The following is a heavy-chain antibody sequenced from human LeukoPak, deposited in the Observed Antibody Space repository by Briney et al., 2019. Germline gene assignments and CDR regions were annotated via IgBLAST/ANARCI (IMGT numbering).Heavy chain of an antibody. D-gene: IGHD5-12*01. V-gene: IGHV1-69*13. Sequence: GASVKVSCKASGGTFSSYAISWVRQAPGQGLEWMGGIIPIFGTANYAQKFQGRVTITADESTSTAYMELSSLRSEDTAVYYCARDRIVATHFDYWGQGTLVTVSS. J-gene: IGHJ4*02. CDR2: IIPIFGTA. CDR3: ARDRIVATHFDY. CDR1: GGTFSSYA.